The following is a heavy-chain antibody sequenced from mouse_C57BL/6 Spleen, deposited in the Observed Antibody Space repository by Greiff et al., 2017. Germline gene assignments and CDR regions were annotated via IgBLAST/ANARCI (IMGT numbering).Heavy chain of an antibody. CDR1: GFTFSSYA. J-gene: IGHJ4*01. Sequence: EVKLVESGGGLVKPGGSLKLSCAASGFTFSSYAMSWVRQTPEKRLEWVATISDGGSYTYYPDNVKGRFTISRDNAKNNLYLQMSHLKSEDTAMYYCARSLYYGSQYAMDYWGQGTSVTVSS. CDR2: ISDGGSYT. CDR3: ARSLYYGSQYAMDY. D-gene: IGHD1-1*01. V-gene: IGHV5-4*03.